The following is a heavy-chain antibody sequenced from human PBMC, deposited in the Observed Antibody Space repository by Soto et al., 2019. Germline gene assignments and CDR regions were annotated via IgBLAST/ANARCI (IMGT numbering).Heavy chain of an antibody. D-gene: IGHD3-10*01. Sequence: GGSLRLSCAASGFSFNNYGIHWARQAPGKGLEWVALISDDGRNKYYADSVKGRFSISRDTSENTLYLQMNSLTSEDTAVYYCAKGLGGLLGFDGMAVWGIGTMVTV. CDR1: GFSFNNYG. CDR2: ISDDGRNK. J-gene: IGHJ6*04. V-gene: IGHV3-30*18. CDR3: AKGLGGLLGFDGMAV.